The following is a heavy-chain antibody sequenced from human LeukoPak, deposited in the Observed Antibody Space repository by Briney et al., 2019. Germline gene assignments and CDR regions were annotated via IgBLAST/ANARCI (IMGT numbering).Heavy chain of an antibody. CDR2: MYYSGST. D-gene: IGHD2-2*01. CDR1: GCSISSSSYY. J-gene: IGHJ5*02. Sequence: PSETLSLTCTVSGCSISSSSYYWGWIRQPPGKGLEGIGSMYYSGSTSYNPSLKSRVTISVDTSKNQFSLKLSSVTAADTAVYYCARHVHQGWFDPWGQGTLVTVSS. CDR3: ARHVHQGWFDP. V-gene: IGHV4-39*01.